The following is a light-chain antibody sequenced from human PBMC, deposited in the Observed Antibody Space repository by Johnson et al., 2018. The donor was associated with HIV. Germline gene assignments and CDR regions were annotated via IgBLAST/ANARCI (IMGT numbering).Light chain of an antibody. Sequence: QSMLTQPPSVSAAPGQMVSISCSGSGSNIGKNYVSWYQQFPGTAPKLLIHENKKRPSGIPDRFSGSKSGTSASLAISGLQAEDEADYYCAAWDDSLNGYVFGTGTKVTVL. CDR2: ENK. V-gene: IGLV1-51*02. CDR3: AAWDDSLNGYV. J-gene: IGLJ1*01. CDR1: GSNIGKNY.